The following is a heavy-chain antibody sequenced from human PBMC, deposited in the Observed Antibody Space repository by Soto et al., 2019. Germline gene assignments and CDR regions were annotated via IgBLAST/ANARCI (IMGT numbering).Heavy chain of an antibody. V-gene: IGHV4-39*01. J-gene: IGHJ6*02. D-gene: IGHD3-3*01. Sequence: QLQLQESGPGLVKPSETLSLTCTVSGGSIRSSSSYWDWIRQPPGKGLEWIGSIYYSGSTYYNPSLKSRVIISMDKSKNQFSLNVSPVTAADTAVYYCARRRGVVQDGMDVWGQGTRVIVSS. CDR3: ARRRGVVQDGMDV. CDR2: IYYSGST. CDR1: GGSIRSSSSY.